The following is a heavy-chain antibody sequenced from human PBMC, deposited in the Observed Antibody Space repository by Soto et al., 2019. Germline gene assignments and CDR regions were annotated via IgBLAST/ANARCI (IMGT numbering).Heavy chain of an antibody. CDR2: INPNSGGT. Sequence: QVQLVQSGAEVKKPGASVKVSCKASGYTFTGYYMHWVRQAPGQGLEWMGWINPNSGGTNYAQKFQGWVTMTRDTSISTAYMELSRLRSYDTAVYYCARGYRAGYYYYYMDVWGKGTTVTVSS. CDR1: GYTFTGYY. D-gene: IGHD3-16*02. V-gene: IGHV1-2*04. J-gene: IGHJ6*03. CDR3: ARGYRAGYYYYYMDV.